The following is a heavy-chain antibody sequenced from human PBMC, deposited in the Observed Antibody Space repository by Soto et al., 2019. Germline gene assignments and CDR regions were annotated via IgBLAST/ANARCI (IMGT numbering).Heavy chain of an antibody. J-gene: IGHJ6*03. Sequence: AASVKVSCKASGGTFSSYTISWVRQAPGQGLEWMGRIIPILGIANYAQKFQGRVTITADKSTSTAYMELSSLRSEDTAVYYCARDGGYSGYDPDYYYYMDVWGKGTTVTVSS. V-gene: IGHV1-69*04. CDR3: ARDGGYSGYDPDYYYYMDV. CDR1: GGTFSSYT. CDR2: IIPILGIA. D-gene: IGHD5-12*01.